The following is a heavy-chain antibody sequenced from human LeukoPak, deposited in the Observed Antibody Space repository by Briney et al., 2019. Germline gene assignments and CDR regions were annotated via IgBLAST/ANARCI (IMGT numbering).Heavy chain of an antibody. D-gene: IGHD3-22*01. CDR2: ISRSGDRT. CDR3: AKDHTYYDSPLAFDM. V-gene: IGHV3-23*01. CDR1: GFTLSSYA. J-gene: IGHJ3*02. Sequence: GGSLRLSCTASGFTLSSYAMSWVRQAPGKGLEWVSSISRSGDRTYYAASVKGRFTISRDNSKNTLNLQLSSLRGEDTAVYYCAKDHTYYDSPLAFDMWGPGTMVTVSS.